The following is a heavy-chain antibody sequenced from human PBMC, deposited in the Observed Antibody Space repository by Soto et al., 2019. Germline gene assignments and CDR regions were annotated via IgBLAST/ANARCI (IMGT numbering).Heavy chain of an antibody. Sequence: GGSLRLSCAASGFTFNTYAMSWVRQAPGKGLEWVSIISGSGDTTFYADSVKGRFSISRDNSKDTLYLQMDSLRTEDTAIYYWGRERIGYDLYYWGQGTLFAVSS. D-gene: IGHD5-18*01. CDR3: GRERIGYDLYY. V-gene: IGHV3-23*01. CDR2: ISGSGDTT. CDR1: GFTFNTYA. J-gene: IGHJ4*02.